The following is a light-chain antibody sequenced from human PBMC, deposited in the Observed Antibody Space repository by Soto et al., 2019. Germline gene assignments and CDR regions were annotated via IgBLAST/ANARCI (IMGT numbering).Light chain of an antibody. CDR2: AAS. CDR3: QQSYTLPWT. V-gene: IGKV1-39*01. CDR1: QDITNF. Sequence: DIQMTQSPSSLSASVGDRVTITCRASQDITNFLSWYQQKPGKAPNLLICAASSFQSGVPSRFSVSGIGTDFTLTITSLQPEDFATYSCQQSYTLPWTFGQGTKVEIK. J-gene: IGKJ1*01.